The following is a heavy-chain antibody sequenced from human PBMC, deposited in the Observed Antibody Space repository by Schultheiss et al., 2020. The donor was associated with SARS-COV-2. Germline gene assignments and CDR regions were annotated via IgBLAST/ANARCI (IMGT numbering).Heavy chain of an antibody. Sequence: GGSLRLSCAASGFTFSDYYMSWIRQAPGKGLEWVAVISYDGSNKYYADSVKGRFTISRDNSKNTLYLQMNSLRAEDTAVYYCAKDGPRGVVAATPYFDYWGQGTLVTVSS. V-gene: IGHV3-30*18. D-gene: IGHD2-15*01. CDR1: GFTFSDYY. CDR3: AKDGPRGVVAATPYFDY. CDR2: ISYDGSNK. J-gene: IGHJ4*02.